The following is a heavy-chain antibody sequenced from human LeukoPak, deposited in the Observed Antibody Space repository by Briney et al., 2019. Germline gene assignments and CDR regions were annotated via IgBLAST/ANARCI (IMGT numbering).Heavy chain of an antibody. V-gene: IGHV1-46*01. J-gene: IGHJ5*02. Sequence: ASVKVSCKASGGTFSSYAISWVRQAPGQGLEWMGFINPSGSSAAYAQKFQGRLTMTRDMFTSTGYMELTSLTSDDTAVYYCARDNSVGETAWWFDPWGQGTLVTVSS. D-gene: IGHD1-26*01. CDR1: GGTFSSYA. CDR3: ARDNSVGETAWWFDP. CDR2: INPSGSSA.